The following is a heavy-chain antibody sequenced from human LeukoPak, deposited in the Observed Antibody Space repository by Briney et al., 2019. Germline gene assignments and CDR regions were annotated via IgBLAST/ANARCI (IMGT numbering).Heavy chain of an antibody. D-gene: IGHD1-26*01. CDR1: GFTFSSYA. V-gene: IGHV3-23*01. J-gene: IGHJ4*02. CDR2: ISGSGGST. Sequence: GGSLRLSCAASGFTFSSYAMNWVRQAPGKGLEWVSGISGSGGSTYYADSLKGRFTISRNNSRNTLYLQMNSLRADDTAVYYCAKGATGGSYYFDYWGQGTLVTVSS. CDR3: AKGATGGSYYFDY.